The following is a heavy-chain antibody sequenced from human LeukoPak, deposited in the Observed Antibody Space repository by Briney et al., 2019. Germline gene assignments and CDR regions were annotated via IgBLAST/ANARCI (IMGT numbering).Heavy chain of an antibody. CDR1: DGSISSSSYY. J-gene: IGHJ5*02. Sequence: SETLSLTCTVSDGSISSSSYYWGWIRQPPGKGLEWIGTMYFSGSTYYNPSLKSRVTISVDMSKSQFSLKLSSVTAADTAIYYCARTYIATRRGNWFDPWGQGTLVTVSS. V-gene: IGHV4-39*07. D-gene: IGHD6-13*01. CDR3: ARTYIATRRGNWFDP. CDR2: MYFSGST.